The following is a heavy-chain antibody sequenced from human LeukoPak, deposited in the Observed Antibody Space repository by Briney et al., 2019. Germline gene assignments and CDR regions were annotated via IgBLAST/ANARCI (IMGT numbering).Heavy chain of an antibody. V-gene: IGHV4-34*01. Sequence: SETLSLTCAVYGGSFSGYYWSWIRQPPGKGLEWIGEINHSGSTNYNPSLKSRVTISADTSKNQFSLKLSSVTAADTAVYYCARVSHVVVAATGVYGMDVWGQGTTVTVSS. CDR1: GGSFSGYY. CDR2: INHSGST. CDR3: ARVSHVVVAATGVYGMDV. J-gene: IGHJ6*02. D-gene: IGHD2-15*01.